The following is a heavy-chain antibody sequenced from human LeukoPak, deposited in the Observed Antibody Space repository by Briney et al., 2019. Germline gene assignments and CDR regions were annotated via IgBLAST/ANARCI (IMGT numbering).Heavy chain of an antibody. J-gene: IGHJ4*02. CDR3: ARNSHGYSSGWLQFNFDY. CDR1: GYTFTNYG. CDR2: ISVNNGNT. V-gene: IGHV1-18*01. Sequence: ASVKVSCKASGYTFTNYGISWVRQAPGQGLEWMGWISVNNGNTNYAQKLQGRVTMTTDTSTSTAYMELRSLRSDDTAVYYSARNSHGYSSGWLQFNFDYWGQGTLVTVSS. D-gene: IGHD6-19*01.